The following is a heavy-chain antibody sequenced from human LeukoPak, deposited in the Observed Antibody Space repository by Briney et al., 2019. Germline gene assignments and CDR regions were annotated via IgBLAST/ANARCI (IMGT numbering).Heavy chain of an antibody. CDR2: ISYDGSNK. J-gene: IGHJ4*02. V-gene: IGHV3-30*04. Sequence: PGGSLRLSCAASGFTFSSYSMHWVRQAPGKGLEWVAVISYDGSNKYYADSVKGRFTISRDNSKNTLYLQMNSLRAEDTAVYYCARDPPLLWFGELSIGSYYFDYWGQGTLVTVSS. D-gene: IGHD3-10*01. CDR3: ARDPPLLWFGELSIGSYYFDY. CDR1: GFTFSSYS.